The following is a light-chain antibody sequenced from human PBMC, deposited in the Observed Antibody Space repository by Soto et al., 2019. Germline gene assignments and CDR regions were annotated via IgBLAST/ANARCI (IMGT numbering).Light chain of an antibody. V-gene: IGLV1-40*01. Sequence: QPVLTQPPSVSGAPGQRVTISCTGSSSNIGAGYDVHWYQQLPGTAPKLLIYGNSNRPSGVPDRFSGSKSGTSASLAITGLQAEDEADDYCQSYDSGLSVVFGGGTKLTVL. CDR2: GNS. CDR3: QSYDSGLSVV. J-gene: IGLJ2*01. CDR1: SSNIGAGYD.